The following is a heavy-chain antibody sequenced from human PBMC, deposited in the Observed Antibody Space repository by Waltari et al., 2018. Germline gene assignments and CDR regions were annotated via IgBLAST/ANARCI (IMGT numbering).Heavy chain of an antibody. Sequence: QVQLVESGGGVVQPGRSLRLSCAASGFTFSSYAMHWVRQAPGKGLEWVAVISYDGSNKYYADSVKGRFTISRDNSKNTLYLQMNSLRAEDTAVYYCARDPSLMITFGGVIVRYYYYYMDVWGKGTTVTVSS. D-gene: IGHD3-16*01. V-gene: IGHV3-30-3*01. CDR2: ISYDGSNK. CDR3: ARDPSLMITFGGVIVRYYYYYMDV. CDR1: GFTFSSYA. J-gene: IGHJ6*03.